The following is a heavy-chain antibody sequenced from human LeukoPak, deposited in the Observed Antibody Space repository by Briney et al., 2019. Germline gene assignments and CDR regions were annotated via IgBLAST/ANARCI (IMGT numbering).Heavy chain of an antibody. CDR3: AKDVNGDYDH. D-gene: IGHD4-17*01. CDR1: GGPISNYY. V-gene: IGHV4-59*01. J-gene: IGHJ5*02. CDR2: IYYSGTT. Sequence: SETLSLTCTVSGGPISNYYWSWIRQIPGKGLEWIGNIYYSGTTNYNPSLKSRVTISVDTSKNQISLKLSSVTAADTAVYYCAKDVNGDYDHWGQGTLVTASS.